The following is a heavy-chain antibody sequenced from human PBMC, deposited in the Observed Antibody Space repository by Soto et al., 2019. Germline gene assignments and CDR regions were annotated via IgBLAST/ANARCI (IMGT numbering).Heavy chain of an antibody. V-gene: IGHV1-18*01. CDR1: GYTFTSNG. Sequence: RASVKVSCKASGYTFTSNGISWVRQAPGQGLEWMGWISGYNGNTNYAQKLQGRVTMTTDTSTSTAYMELRSLRSDDTAVYYCARGRYYYDSSGQDAFDIWGQGTMVTVSS. CDR2: ISGYNGNT. D-gene: IGHD3-22*01. CDR3: ARGRYYYDSSGQDAFDI. J-gene: IGHJ3*02.